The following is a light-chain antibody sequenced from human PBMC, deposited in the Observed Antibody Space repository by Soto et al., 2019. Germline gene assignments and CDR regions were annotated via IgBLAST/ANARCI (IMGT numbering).Light chain of an antibody. V-gene: IGKV1-5*01. Sequence: SVGDRVTITCRASQSIDSRLAWYQQRPGKAPDLLIYDASTLQSGVPSRFSGSGSGTEFTLTISSLQPDDFATYSCQQYYTYSRTFGQGTKVDIK. CDR3: QQYYTYSRT. CDR2: DAS. CDR1: QSIDSR. J-gene: IGKJ1*01.